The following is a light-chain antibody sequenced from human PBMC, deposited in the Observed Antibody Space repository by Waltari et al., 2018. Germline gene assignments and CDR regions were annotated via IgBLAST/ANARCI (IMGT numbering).Light chain of an antibody. CDR2: GSS. J-gene: IGKJ2*01. CDR3: QQYGRSWNT. Sequence: EIVLTQSPATLSLSPGERATLSCGASQSVSSNYLAWDQQAPGQTPRLLLHGSSSRATGIPDRFSGSGSVTDFTLTSSRLEPEDVAVYYCQQYGRSWNTFGQGTKREIK. CDR1: QSVSSNY. V-gene: IGKV3-20*01.